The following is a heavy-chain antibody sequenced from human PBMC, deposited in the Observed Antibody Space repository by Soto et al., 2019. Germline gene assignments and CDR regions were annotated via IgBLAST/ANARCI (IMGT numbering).Heavy chain of an antibody. V-gene: IGHV4-34*01. D-gene: IGHD3-9*01. CDR3: ARGSSILTGYPFDY. CDR2: INHSGST. Sequence: LSETLSLTCAVYGGSFSGYYWSWIRQPPGKGLEWIGEINHSGSTNYNPSLKSRVTISVDTSKNQFSLKLSSVTAADTAVYYCARGSSILTGYPFDYWGQGTLVT. J-gene: IGHJ4*02. CDR1: GGSFSGYY.